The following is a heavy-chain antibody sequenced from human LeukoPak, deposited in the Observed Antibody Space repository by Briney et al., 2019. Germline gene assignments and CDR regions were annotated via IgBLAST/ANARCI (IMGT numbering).Heavy chain of an antibody. V-gene: IGHV1-46*01. D-gene: IGHD3-3*01. CDR1: GYTFTSNY. Sequence: GASVKVSCKASGYTFTSNYIHWVRQAPGQGLEWMGIINPSGGSTSYAQKFQGRVTMTRDMSTSTAHMELSSLRSEDAAVYYCARGLLKWTHDHWGQGTLVAVSS. CDR3: ARGLLKWTHDH. CDR2: INPSGGST. J-gene: IGHJ4*02.